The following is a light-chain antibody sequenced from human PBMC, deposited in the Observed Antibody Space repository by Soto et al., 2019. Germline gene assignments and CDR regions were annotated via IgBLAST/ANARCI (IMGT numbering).Light chain of an antibody. CDR1: QTISTY. CDR3: HQSYSPPQT. Sequence: DIQMTQSPSSLSASVGDSVTITCRASQTISTYLNWYQQKPGKAPKLLIHAASSLQSGVPSRFSGSGSGTDFTLTISSLEPEDFASYYCHQSYSPPQTFGQGTKVEIK. V-gene: IGKV1-39*01. CDR2: AAS. J-gene: IGKJ1*01.